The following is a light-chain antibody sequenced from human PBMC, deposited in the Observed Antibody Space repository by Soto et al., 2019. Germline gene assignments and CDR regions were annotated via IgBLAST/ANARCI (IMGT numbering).Light chain of an antibody. J-gene: IGKJ2*01. V-gene: IGKV1-5*03. Sequence: DIQMTQSPSTLSASVGDRVTITCRASQSISSWLAWYQQKPGKAPKLLIYKASSLESGVPSRFSGSGSGTEFTLTISSLQPDDFATYHCQQDNSYLYTFGQGTKVDIK. CDR1: QSISSW. CDR2: KAS. CDR3: QQDNSYLYT.